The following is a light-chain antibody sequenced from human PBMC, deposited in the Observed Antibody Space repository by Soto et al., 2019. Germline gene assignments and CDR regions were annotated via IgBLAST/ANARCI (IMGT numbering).Light chain of an antibody. CDR3: QQRHMWPIT. CDR1: QSFRGL. J-gene: IGKJ5*01. CDR2: DAY. Sequence: VLTQSPVTLSLSPGERATLSCRASQSFRGLLAGYQHKPGQAPRLLIYDAYNKAPGIPPRFSGSGSGTDFTLTISSLEPEDSAVFYCQQRHMWPITFEQRTRLEIK. V-gene: IGKV3-11*01.